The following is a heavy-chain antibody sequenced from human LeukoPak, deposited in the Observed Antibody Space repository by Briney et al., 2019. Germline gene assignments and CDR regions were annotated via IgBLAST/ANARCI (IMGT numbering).Heavy chain of an antibody. J-gene: IGHJ4*02. Sequence: PGGSLRLSRAASEFTFPSYTMRWVRPAPGRGLEGVLYLGGDSGTIYYADSVKGRFTISRDNAKNSLYLQMDSLRDEDTAVYYCARVLSRYSGDYFDYWGQGTLVTVSS. CDR3: ARVLSRYSGDYFDY. V-gene: IGHV3-48*02. CDR2: LGGDSGTI. CDR1: EFTFPSYT. D-gene: IGHD3-9*01.